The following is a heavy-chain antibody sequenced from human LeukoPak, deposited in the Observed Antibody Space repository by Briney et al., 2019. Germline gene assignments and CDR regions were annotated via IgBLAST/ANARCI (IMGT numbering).Heavy chain of an antibody. D-gene: IGHD5-24*01. V-gene: IGHV4-31*03. Sequence: SETLSLTCTVSGGSISSGGYYWSWMRQHPGKGLEWIGYIYHSGTTYYSTSLRSRVTIFVDTANNQFSLKLNSVAAADTAVYYCARLRDGRWLLEYWGQGTLVTVSS. CDR2: IYHSGTT. J-gene: IGHJ4*02. CDR1: GGSISSGGYY. CDR3: ARLRDGRWLLEY.